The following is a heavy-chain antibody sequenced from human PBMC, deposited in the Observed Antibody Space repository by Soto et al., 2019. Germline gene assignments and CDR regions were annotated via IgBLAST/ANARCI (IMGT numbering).Heavy chain of an antibody. CDR2: ISPYNGNT. J-gene: IGHJ4*02. V-gene: IGHV1-18*01. CDR3: ARDPGFRSDY. D-gene: IGHD3-9*01. Sequence: QVQLVQSGAEVKKPGASVKVSCKASGYTFTSYGISWVRQAPGQGLEWMGWISPYNGNTNYAQKLQGRVTMTRDTSTRTAYMELRRLRYADTAVYYCARDPGFRSDYWGQGALVTGSS. CDR1: GYTFTSYG.